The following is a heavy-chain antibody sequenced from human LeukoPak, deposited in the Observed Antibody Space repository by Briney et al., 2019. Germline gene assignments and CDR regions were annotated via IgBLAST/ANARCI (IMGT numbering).Heavy chain of an antibody. D-gene: IGHD4/OR15-4a*01. CDR2: IYYSGST. V-gene: IGHV4-59*01. CDR1: GESISGFY. J-gene: IGHJ4*02. Sequence: SKTLSLTCTVSGESISGFYWTWIRQPPGKGLEWIGYIYYSGSTNYNPSLKSRVTISVDTSKNQFSLKLSSVTAADTAVYYCARRAGAYSHPYDYWGQGTLVTVSS. CDR3: ARRAGAYSHPYDY.